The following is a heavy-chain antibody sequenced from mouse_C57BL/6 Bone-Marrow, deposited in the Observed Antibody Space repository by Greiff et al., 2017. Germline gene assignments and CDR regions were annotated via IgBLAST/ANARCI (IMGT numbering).Heavy chain of an antibody. CDR1: GFTFSNYW. D-gene: IGHD2-2*01. V-gene: IGHV6-3*01. CDR2: ISFKSDNYAT. Sequence: EVKLEESGGGLVQPGGSMKLSCVASGFTFSNYWMNWVRQSPEKGLEWVAQISFKSDNYATHYAESVKGRLTISRDDSKRRVYLQMNNLRAEDTGIYYCTVSTMVSTVDYWGQGTTLTVSS. J-gene: IGHJ2*01. CDR3: TVSTMVSTVDY.